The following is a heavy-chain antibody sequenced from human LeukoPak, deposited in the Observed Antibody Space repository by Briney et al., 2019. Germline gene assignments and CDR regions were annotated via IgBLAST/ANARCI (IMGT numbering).Heavy chain of an antibody. CDR3: ASLPRIWFGELLPHLDY. V-gene: IGHV4-39*07. J-gene: IGHJ4*02. Sequence: SETLSLTCTVSGGSISSYYWGWIRQPPGKGLEWIGSIYYSGSTYYNPSLKSRVTISVDTSKNQFSLKLSSVTAADTAVYYCASLPRIWFGELLPHLDYWGQGTLVTVSS. CDR1: GGSISSYY. CDR2: IYYSGST. D-gene: IGHD3-10*01.